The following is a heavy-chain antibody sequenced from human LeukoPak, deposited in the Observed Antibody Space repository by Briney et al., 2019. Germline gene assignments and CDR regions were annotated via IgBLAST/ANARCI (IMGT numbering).Heavy chain of an antibody. Sequence: SETLSLTCAVHGGSFSVYYWSWIRQPPGKGLEWIGEINHSGSTNYNPSRKRRVTISVDTSKNQFSLKLSSVTAADTAVYYCARGLIVGATKGPTRPSYYFDYWGQGTLVTVSS. J-gene: IGHJ4*02. CDR3: ARGLIVGATKGPTRPSYYFDY. CDR2: INHSGST. CDR1: GGSFSVYY. V-gene: IGHV4-34*01. D-gene: IGHD1-26*01.